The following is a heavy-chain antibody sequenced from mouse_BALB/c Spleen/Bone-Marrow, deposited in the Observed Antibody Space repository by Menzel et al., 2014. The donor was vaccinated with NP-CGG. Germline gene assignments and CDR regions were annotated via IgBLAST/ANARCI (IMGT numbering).Heavy chain of an antibody. CDR3: TIGGFAY. CDR1: GYTFTSYW. V-gene: IGHV1S16*01. Sequence: QVQLQQPGAELVKPGASVKLSCKASGYTFTSYWMHWVKLRPGRGFEWIGEINPSNGGTNYNEKFKRKATLTVDKSSSTAYMQLSSLTSEDSAVYYCTIGGFAYWGQGTTLTVSS. J-gene: IGHJ2*01. CDR2: INPSNGGT.